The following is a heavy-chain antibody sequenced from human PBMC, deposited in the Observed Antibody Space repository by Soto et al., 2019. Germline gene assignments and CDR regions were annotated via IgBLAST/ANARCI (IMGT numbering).Heavy chain of an antibody. CDR1: GGTFTKYA. Sequence: QVQLVQSGAAVRKPGASVKVSCKAYGGTFTKYAITWVRQAPRQGLEWMGWIVPLPGTTNYAQKFRGGATLRADESTSTVYVELSSLRSEETAGYYCASGVGGRGGSSGWPDYAFDVWGPGTMVSVSS. CDR3: ASGVGGRGGSSGWPDYAFDV. J-gene: IGHJ3*01. D-gene: IGHD3-22*01. CDR2: IVPLPGTT. V-gene: IGHV1-69*01.